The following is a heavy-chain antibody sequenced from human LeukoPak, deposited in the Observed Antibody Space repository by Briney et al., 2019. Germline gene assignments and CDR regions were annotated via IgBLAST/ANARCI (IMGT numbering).Heavy chain of an antibody. Sequence: SSETLSLTCTVSGGSITSYYWGWIRQPPGKGLEWIGYMSYSGGTIYNPSLMSRVTISIDTSKNQFSLKLSSVTAADTAVYYCARDVDTASGFWGQGTLVTVSS. J-gene: IGHJ4*02. CDR2: MSYSGGT. CDR1: GGSITSYY. D-gene: IGHD5-18*01. V-gene: IGHV4-59*01. CDR3: ARDVDTASGF.